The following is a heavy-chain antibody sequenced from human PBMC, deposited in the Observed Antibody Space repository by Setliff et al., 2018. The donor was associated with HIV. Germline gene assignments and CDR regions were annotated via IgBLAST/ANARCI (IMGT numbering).Heavy chain of an antibody. CDR3: ARALANWVGRRAFDI. D-gene: IGHD1-1*01. Sequence: SETLSLTCAVYDGSFSGYYWSWIRQPPGKGLEWIGEIDHSGSTNYNPSLKSRVTISVDTSKKQFSLRRSSVTAADTAVSFCARALANWVGRRAFDIWGQGTMVTVSS. J-gene: IGHJ3*02. CDR1: DGSFSGYY. V-gene: IGHV4-34*01. CDR2: IDHSGST.